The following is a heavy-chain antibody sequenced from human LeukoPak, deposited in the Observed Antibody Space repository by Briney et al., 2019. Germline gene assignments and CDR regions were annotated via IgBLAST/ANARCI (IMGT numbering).Heavy chain of an antibody. CDR1: GYSISSGYY. CDR2: IYNSGSA. J-gene: IGHJ4*02. V-gene: IGHV4-38-2*02. D-gene: IGHD3-22*01. CDR3: ARGRIYDSSGYYYLYFDY. Sequence: PSETLSLTCTVSGYSISSGYYWGWIGQPPGKGLEGIGSIYNSGSAYYNPPLKSRVTISVDTSKNQFSVKLSSVTAADTAVYYCARGRIYDSSGYYYLYFDYWGQGTLVTVSS.